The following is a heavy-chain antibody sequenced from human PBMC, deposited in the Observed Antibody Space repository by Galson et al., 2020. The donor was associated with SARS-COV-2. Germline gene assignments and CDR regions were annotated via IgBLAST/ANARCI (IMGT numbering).Heavy chain of an antibody. CDR2: TSNDESQK. CDR3: ASAEDSSWHVFRI. J-gene: IGHJ3*02. V-gene: IGHV3-30*04. CDR1: GFTFKANS. Sequence: GGSLRLSCAASGFTFKANSMHWVRQAPGKGLEWVTITSNDESQKFYADSVRGRFTISRDNFRSTVYLQMDRLRPEDTAVYYCASAEDSSWHVFRIWGQGTMVTVSS. D-gene: IGHD6-13*01.